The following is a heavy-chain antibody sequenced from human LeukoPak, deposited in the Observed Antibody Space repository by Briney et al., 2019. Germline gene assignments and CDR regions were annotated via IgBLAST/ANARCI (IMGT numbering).Heavy chain of an antibody. D-gene: IGHD6-19*01. CDR3: AGGRSSVLGY. J-gene: IGHJ4*02. CDR1: GGSISSSTYS. V-gene: IGHV4-39*01. Sequence: NSSETLSLTCTVSGGSISSSTYSWGWIRQPPGKGLEWIGSIYYSGTTYYNPSLKSRVTISVDTSKNQFSLKLSSVTAADTAVYYCAGGRSSVLGYWGQGTLVTVSS. CDR2: IYYSGTT.